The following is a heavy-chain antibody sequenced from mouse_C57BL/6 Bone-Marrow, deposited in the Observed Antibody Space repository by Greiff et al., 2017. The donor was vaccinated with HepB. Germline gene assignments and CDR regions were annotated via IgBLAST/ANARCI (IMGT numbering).Heavy chain of an antibody. Sequence: EVQLMESGGGLVQPGGSLSLSCAASGFTFTDYYMSWVRQPPGKALEWLGFIRNKANGYTTEYSASVKGRFTISRDNSQSILYLQMNALRAEDSATYYCASYYDYDEDYWGQGTTLTVSS. CDR3: ASYYDYDEDY. J-gene: IGHJ2*01. D-gene: IGHD2-4*01. CDR2: IRNKANGYTT. CDR1: GFTFTDYY. V-gene: IGHV7-3*01.